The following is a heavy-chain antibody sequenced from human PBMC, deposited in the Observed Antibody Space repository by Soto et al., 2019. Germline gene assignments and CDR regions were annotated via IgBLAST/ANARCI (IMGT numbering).Heavy chain of an antibody. D-gene: IGHD2-2*01. Sequence: GGSLRLSCAASGFTFSSYWMSWVRQAPGKGLEWVANIKQDGSEKYYVDSVEGRFTISRDNAKNSLYLQMNSLRAEDTAVYYCAREYYCSSTSCYPTGYYYMDVWGKGTTVTVSS. CDR2: IKQDGSEK. CDR1: GFTFSSYW. V-gene: IGHV3-7*01. J-gene: IGHJ6*03. CDR3: AREYYCSSTSCYPTGYYYMDV.